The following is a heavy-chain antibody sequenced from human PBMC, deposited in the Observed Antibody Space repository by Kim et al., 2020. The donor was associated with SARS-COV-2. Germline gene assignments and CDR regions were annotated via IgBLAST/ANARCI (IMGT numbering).Heavy chain of an antibody. CDR3: ARQVGWIRGYFDWLLYNWFDT. V-gene: IGHV3-48*03. CDR1: GFTFSSYE. J-gene: IGHJ5*02. D-gene: IGHD3-9*01. Sequence: GGSLRLSCAASGFTFSSYEMNWVRQAPGKGLEWVSYISSSGSTIYYADSVKGRFTISRDNAKNSLYLQMNSLRAEDTAVYYCARQVGWIRGYFDWLLYNWFDTWGQGTLVTVSS. CDR2: ISSSGSTI.